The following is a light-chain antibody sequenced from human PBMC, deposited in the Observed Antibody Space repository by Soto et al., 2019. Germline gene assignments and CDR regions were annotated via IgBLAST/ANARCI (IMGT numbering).Light chain of an antibody. CDR3: QSYDTSLGGYYV. CDR1: SSSIGAGFD. V-gene: IGLV1-40*01. CDR2: GTT. J-gene: IGLJ1*01. Sequence: QSMLTKPPSVSGAPGQRVTISCTGSSSSIGAGFDVHWFQHFPGTAPKLLIYGTTNRPSGVPDRFSGSKSGASASLAITGLQAEDEADYYCQSYDTSLGGYYVFGTGTKLTVL.